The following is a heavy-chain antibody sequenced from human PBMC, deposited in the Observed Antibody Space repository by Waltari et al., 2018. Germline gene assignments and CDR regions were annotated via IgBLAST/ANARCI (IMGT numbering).Heavy chain of an antibody. CDR2: ISSSSSTI. J-gene: IGHJ4*02. CDR3: ARGGPQSDY. CDR1: GFTFSGYS. V-gene: IGHV3-48*01. Sequence: EVQLVESGGGLVQPGGSLRLSCVASGFTFSGYSMNWVRQAPGKGLEWVSYISSSSSTIYYADSVKGRFTISRENAKNSLYLQMNSLRAEDTAVYYCARGGPQSDYWGQGALVTVSS. D-gene: IGHD3-16*01.